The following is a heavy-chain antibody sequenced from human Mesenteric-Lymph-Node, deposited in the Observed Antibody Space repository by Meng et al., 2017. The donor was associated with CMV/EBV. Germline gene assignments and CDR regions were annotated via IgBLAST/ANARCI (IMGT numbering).Heavy chain of an antibody. V-gene: IGHV3-7*01. J-gene: IGHJ4*02. D-gene: IGHD1-26*01. CDR3: ARDLKWELLY. CDR2: IKEDGRVT. CDR1: GFTFSDYW. Sequence: GGSLRLSCAASGFTFSDYWMTWVRQAPGKGLEWVANIKEDGRVTYYVDSVKGRFTISRDNAKNALYMQMSSLRAEDTGVYYCARDLKWELLYWGQGTLVTVSS.